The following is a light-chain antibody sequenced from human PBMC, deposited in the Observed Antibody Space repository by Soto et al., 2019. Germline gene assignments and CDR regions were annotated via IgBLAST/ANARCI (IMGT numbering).Light chain of an antibody. CDR2: KAS. CDR3: QQYSRHPLT. V-gene: IGKV1-5*03. CDR1: QSVSSW. Sequence: DIQMTQSPSTLSASVGDRVTITCRASQSVSSWLAWYQQKPGEVPKLLIYKASSLESGVPSRFSGSGSGTEFTLTISSLQPDDFVTYYCQQYSRHPLTFGGGTKVEIK. J-gene: IGKJ4*01.